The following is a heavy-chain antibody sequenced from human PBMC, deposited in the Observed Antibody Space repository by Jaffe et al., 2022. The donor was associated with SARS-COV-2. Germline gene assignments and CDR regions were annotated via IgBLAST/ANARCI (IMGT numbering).Heavy chain of an antibody. CDR1: GFTFSSYA. CDR3: AKRWRKSSGWYGNWFDP. Sequence: EVQLLESGGGLVQPGGSLRLSCAASGFTFSSYAMSWVRQAPGKGLEWVSAISGSGGSTYYADSVKGRFTISRDNSKNTLYLQMNSLRAEDTAVYYCAKRWRKSSGWYGNWFDPWGQGTLVTVSS. D-gene: IGHD6-19*01. CDR2: ISGSGGST. J-gene: IGHJ5*02. V-gene: IGHV3-23*01.